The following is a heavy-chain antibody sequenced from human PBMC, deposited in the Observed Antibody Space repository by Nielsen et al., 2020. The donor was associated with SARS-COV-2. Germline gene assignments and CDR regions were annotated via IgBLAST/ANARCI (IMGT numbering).Heavy chain of an antibody. CDR3: VRGLVFSYYDILTGYGSGMDV. CDR2: INPNSGGT. Sequence: WVRQAPGQGLEWMGWINPNSGGTNYAQKFQGWVTMTRNTSISTAYMELSSLRSEDTAVYYCVRGLVFSYYDILTGYGSGMDVWGQGTTVTVSS. D-gene: IGHD3-9*01. J-gene: IGHJ6*02. V-gene: IGHV1-2*04.